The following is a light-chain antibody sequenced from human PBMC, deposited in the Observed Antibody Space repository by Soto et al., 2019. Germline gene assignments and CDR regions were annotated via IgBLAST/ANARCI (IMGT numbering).Light chain of an antibody. CDR3: FSYTSSGTYV. CDR1: SRDVGGYNY. Sequence: QSALTQPASVSGSPGQSITISCTGTSRDVGGYNYVSWYQQHPGKAPKLMIYEVSNRHSGFSNRFSGSNSGNTASLTISGLQAEYETDYYCFSYTSSGTYVFGTGTKLTVL. J-gene: IGLJ1*01. CDR2: EVS. V-gene: IGLV2-14*01.